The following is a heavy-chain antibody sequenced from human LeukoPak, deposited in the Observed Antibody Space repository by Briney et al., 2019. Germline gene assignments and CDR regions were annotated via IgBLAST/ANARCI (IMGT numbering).Heavy chain of an antibody. D-gene: IGHD3-22*01. J-gene: IGHJ6*02. CDR2: ITWNSRIV. V-gene: IGHV3-9*01. CDR1: GFTFDDYA. CDR3: AKALRDSSGFYIYYGMDA. Sequence: GGSLRLSCAASGFTFDDYAMYWVRQAPGKGLEWVSGITWNSRIVAYADSVKGRFTISRDNAKNSLYLQMSSLRAEDTALYYCAKALRDSSGFYIYYGMDAWGQGTTVTVAS.